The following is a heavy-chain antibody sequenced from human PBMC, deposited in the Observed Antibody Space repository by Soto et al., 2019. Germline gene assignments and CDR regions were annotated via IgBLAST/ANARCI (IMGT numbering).Heavy chain of an antibody. D-gene: IGHD1-26*01. CDR1: GGTHNNYA. Sequence: QVQLLQSGSEVRKPGSSVKVSCKASGGTHNNYAFTWVRQARGQGLEWVGGIIPIFATVVYAQRFEGRVTISADKSTSTAYMELTNLSFDDTAVYYCTIWWEAVRYQDYVVDVWGLGTAITVSS. V-gene: IGHV1-69*06. J-gene: IGHJ6*02. CDR2: IIPIFATV. CDR3: TIWWEAVRYQDYVVDV.